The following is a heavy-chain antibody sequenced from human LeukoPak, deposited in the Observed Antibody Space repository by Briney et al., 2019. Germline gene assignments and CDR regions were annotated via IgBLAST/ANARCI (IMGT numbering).Heavy chain of an antibody. CDR1: GFTFGNYA. D-gene: IGHD3-22*01. V-gene: IGHV3-49*03. Sequence: GGSLRLSCTASGFTFGNYALSWFRQAPGKGLEWVAFIRSKTYRGTTEYAASVKGRFTISRDDSKSIAYLQMNSLKTEDTAVYYCARANSLDSSGYYFDYWGQGTLVTVSS. CDR3: ARANSLDSSGYYFDY. CDR2: IRSKTYRGTT. J-gene: IGHJ4*02.